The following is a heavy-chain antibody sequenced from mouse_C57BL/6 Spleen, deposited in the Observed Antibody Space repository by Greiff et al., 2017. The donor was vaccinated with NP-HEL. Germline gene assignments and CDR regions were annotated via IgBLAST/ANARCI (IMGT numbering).Heavy chain of an antibody. D-gene: IGHD2-5*01. V-gene: IGHV14-4*01. Sequence: VQLQQSGAELVRPGASVKLSCTASGFNIKDDYMHWVKQRPERCLEWIGWIDPENGDTEYASKFQGKATITADTSSNTAYLQLSSLTSEDTAVYYCTLYSNYYFDYWGQGTTLTVSS. CDR3: TLYSNYYFDY. CDR1: GFNIKDDY. CDR2: IDPENGDT. J-gene: IGHJ2*01.